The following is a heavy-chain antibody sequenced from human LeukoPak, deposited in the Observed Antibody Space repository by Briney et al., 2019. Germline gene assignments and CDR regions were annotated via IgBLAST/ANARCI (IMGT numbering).Heavy chain of an antibody. J-gene: IGHJ4*02. V-gene: IGHV1-18*01. CDR1: GYTFTSYG. CDR2: ISAYNGNT. D-gene: IGHD3-22*01. CDR3: ARSYYDSSGYFLFDY. Sequence: ASVTVSCKASGYTFTSYGISWVRQAPGQGLEWMGWISAYNGNTNYAQKLQGRVTMTTDTSTSTAYMELRSLSSDDTAVYYCARSYYDSSGYFLFDYWGQGTLVTVSS.